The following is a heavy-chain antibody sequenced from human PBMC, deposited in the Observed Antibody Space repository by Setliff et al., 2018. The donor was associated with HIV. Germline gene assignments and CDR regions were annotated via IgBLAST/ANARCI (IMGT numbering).Heavy chain of an antibody. CDR1: GYTFTSYH. Sequence: ASVKVSCKASGYTFTSYHMYWVRQAPGQGLEWMGAINPSGGSTRYAQKFQGRVTMTRDTSTSTVYMELSSLRSEDTAVYYCARDLSISNPYYDILTGPGVYWGQGSLVTVSS. CDR3: ARDLSISNPYYDILTGPGVY. V-gene: IGHV1-46*01. CDR2: INPSGGST. J-gene: IGHJ4*02. D-gene: IGHD3-9*01.